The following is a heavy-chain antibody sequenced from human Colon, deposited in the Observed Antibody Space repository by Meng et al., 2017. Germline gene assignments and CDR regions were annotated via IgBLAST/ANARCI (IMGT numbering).Heavy chain of an antibody. CDR1: GGSISGNY. V-gene: IGHV4-59*01. CDR3: AKYDRPPYCFEY. Sequence: QAQLRESGPGLVKPSETLSLTCTVSGGSISGNYWSLIRQSPGRGLEWIAYIYYTGSTNYNPSFKSRATISVDTSKNQFSLNLASVTAADTAVYYCAKYDRPPYCFEYWGQGTLVTVSS. J-gene: IGHJ4*02. D-gene: IGHD2-15*01. CDR2: IYYTGST.